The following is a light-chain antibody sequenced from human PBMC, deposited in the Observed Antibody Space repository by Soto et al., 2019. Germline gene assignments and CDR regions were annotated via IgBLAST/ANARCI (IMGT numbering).Light chain of an antibody. V-gene: IGKV3-20*01. CDR2: GAS. Sequence: EIVLTQSPGTLSLSPGERATLSCRASQSVSSSYLAWYQQKSGQAPSLLLYGASSRATGIPDRFSGSGSGTDFTLTISRLEPDDLAVYYCQQYGRSPTFGPGTKVDIE. J-gene: IGKJ3*01. CDR1: QSVSSSY. CDR3: QQYGRSPT.